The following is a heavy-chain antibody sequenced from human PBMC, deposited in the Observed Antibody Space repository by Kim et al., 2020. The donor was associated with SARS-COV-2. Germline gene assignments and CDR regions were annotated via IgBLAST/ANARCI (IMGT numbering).Heavy chain of an antibody. D-gene: IGHD6-6*01. V-gene: IGHV4-59*13. CDR2: IYYSGST. CDR3: ARVGRKEYSSSYYYYYGMDV. J-gene: IGHJ6*02. Sequence: SETLSLTCTVSGGSISSYYWSWIRQPPGKGLEWIGYIYYSGSTNYNPSLKSRVTISVDTSKNQFSLKLSSVTAADTAVYYCARVGRKEYSSSYYYYYGMDVWGQGTTVTVSS. CDR1: GGSISSYY.